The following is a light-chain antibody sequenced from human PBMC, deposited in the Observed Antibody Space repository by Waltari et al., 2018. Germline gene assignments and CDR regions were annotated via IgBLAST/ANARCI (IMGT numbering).Light chain of an antibody. Sequence: EIVLTQSPGTLSLSPGERATLSCRASQSVSRALTWYQQKPGQAPRLLIYGASIRATGIPDRFSGSGSGTDFSLTISRLEPDDFAVYHCQHYVRLPVTFGQGTKVEI. CDR2: GAS. CDR3: QHYVRLPVT. V-gene: IGKV3-20*01. CDR1: QSVSRA. J-gene: IGKJ1*01.